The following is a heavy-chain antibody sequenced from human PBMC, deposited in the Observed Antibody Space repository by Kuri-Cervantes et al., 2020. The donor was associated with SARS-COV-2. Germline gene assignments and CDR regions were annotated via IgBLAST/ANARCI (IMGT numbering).Heavy chain of an antibody. CDR1: GFTFSAYT. D-gene: IGHD4-17*01. J-gene: IGHJ4*02. Sequence: ETLSLTCVASGFTFSAYTLNWVRQAPGKGLEWVSSITRSSVYISYADSLKGRFTISRDNAKNSLYLQMNSLRAEDTAVYYCARSPGDGDYDPFGYWGQGTLVTVSS. CDR2: ITRSSVYI. CDR3: ARSPGDGDYDPFGY. V-gene: IGHV3-21*01.